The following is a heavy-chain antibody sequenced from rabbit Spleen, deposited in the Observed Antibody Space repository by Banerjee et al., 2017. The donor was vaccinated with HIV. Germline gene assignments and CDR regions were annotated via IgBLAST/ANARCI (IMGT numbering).Heavy chain of an antibody. CDR1: GFSFSNKAV. V-gene: IGHV1S45*01. CDR2: INAVTGKA. D-gene: IGHD3-3*01. Sequence: QEQLVESGGGLVKPEGSLKLSCTASGFSFSNKAVMCWVRQAPGKGLEWIACINAVTGKAVYASWAKGRFTFSKTSSTTVTLQMTSLTAADTATYFCARNWALWGQGTLVTVS. CDR3: ARNWAL. J-gene: IGHJ3*01.